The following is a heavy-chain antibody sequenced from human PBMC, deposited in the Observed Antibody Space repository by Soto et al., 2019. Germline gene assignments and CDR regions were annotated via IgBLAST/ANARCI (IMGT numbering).Heavy chain of an antibody. CDR1: GYTFTSYG. D-gene: IGHD4-4*01. J-gene: IGHJ6*03. Sequence: QVQLVQSGTEVKKPGASVKVSCKASGYTFTSYGISWVRQARGQGPEWMGWISGYNGHTHYPQKFQGKVNMTTDTSTSTAYMELRSLRSDDTAVYYCAKADSNYAGRFSYYYMDVWGNGTLVTVSS. V-gene: IGHV1-18*01. CDR3: AKADSNYAGRFSYYYMDV. CDR2: ISGYNGHT.